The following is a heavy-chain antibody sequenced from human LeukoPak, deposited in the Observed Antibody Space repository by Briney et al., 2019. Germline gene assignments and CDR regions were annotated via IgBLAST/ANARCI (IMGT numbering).Heavy chain of an antibody. CDR1: GFTFSSYG. V-gene: IGHV3-30*18. CDR3: AKGSARWNYDAFDI. J-gene: IGHJ3*02. CDR2: ISYDGSNK. D-gene: IGHD1-7*01. Sequence: GGSLRLSCAASGFTFSSYGMHWARQAPGKGLEWVAVISYDGSNKYYADSVKGRFTISRDNSKNTLYLLMNGLRAEDTAVYYCAKGSARWNYDAFDIWGQGTMVTVSS.